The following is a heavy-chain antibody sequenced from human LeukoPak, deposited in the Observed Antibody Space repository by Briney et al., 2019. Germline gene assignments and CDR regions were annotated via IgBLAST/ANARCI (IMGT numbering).Heavy chain of an antibody. V-gene: IGHV1-69*05. J-gene: IGHJ4*02. Sequence: ASVKVSCKASGYTFTSYDINWVRQAPGQGLEWMGGIIPIFGTANYAQKFQGRVTITTDESTSTAYMELSSLRSEDTAVYYCASPSPDSGSYYVGVYWGQGTLVTVSS. CDR3: ASPSPDSGSYYVGVY. D-gene: IGHD1-26*01. CDR1: GYTFTSYD. CDR2: IIPIFGTA.